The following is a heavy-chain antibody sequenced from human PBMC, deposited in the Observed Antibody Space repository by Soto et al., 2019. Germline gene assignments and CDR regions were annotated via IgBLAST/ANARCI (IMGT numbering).Heavy chain of an antibody. CDR3: AGRDTHYYDSSGSDAGPYYYGMDV. J-gene: IGHJ6*02. D-gene: IGHD3-22*01. CDR2: IIPIFGTA. CDR1: GGTFSSYA. Sequence: SVKVACKASGGTFSSYAISWVRQAPGQGLEWMGGIIPIFGTANYAQKFQGRVTITADESTSTAYMELSSLRSEDTAVYYCAGRDTHYYDSSGSDAGPYYYGMDVCGQGTTVIVSS. V-gene: IGHV1-69*13.